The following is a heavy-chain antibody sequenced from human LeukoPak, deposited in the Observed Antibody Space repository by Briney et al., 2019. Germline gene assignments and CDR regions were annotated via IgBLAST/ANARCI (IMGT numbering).Heavy chain of an antibody. Sequence: GGSLRLSCAASRLSLSNHWMSWVRQLPGKGLEWVANIKQDESVRHYVDSVKGRFMISRDNAKNSLYLQMNSVRAEDTAVYYCARDLLRGVWGSTGYYTVGFDYWGQGSLVTVSS. D-gene: IGHD3-22*01. CDR3: ARDLLRGVWGSTGYYTVGFDY. CDR1: RLSLSNHW. J-gene: IGHJ4*02. V-gene: IGHV3-7*01. CDR2: IKQDESVR.